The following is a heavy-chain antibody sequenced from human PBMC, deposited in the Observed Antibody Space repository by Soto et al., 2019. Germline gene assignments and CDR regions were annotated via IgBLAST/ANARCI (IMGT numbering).Heavy chain of an antibody. J-gene: IGHJ5*02. CDR3: ARGYCSGGSCYWSGFDP. V-gene: IGHV4-59*01. CDR1: GGSISSYY. Sequence: QVQLQESGPGLVKPSETLSLTCTVSGGSISSYYWSWIRQPPGKGLEWIGYIYYSGSTNYNPSLKSRVTISVDTSKNQFSLKLSSVTAADTAVYYCARGYCSGGSCYWSGFDPWGQGTLVTVSS. D-gene: IGHD2-15*01. CDR2: IYYSGST.